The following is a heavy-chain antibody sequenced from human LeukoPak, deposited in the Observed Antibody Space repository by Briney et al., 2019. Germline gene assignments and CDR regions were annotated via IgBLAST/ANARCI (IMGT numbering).Heavy chain of an antibody. V-gene: IGHV4-59*01. J-gene: IGHJ4*02. CDR3: ARVAGYSSRPFDY. CDR2: TFYSGST. Sequence: PSETLSLTCTVSGGSISRYYWSWIRQPPGKGLQWIGYTFYSGSTNYNPSLRSRVTISVDTSKNQFSLKLSSVTAADTAVYYCARVAGYSSRPFDYWGQGTLVTVSS. D-gene: IGHD6-13*01. CDR1: GGSISRYY.